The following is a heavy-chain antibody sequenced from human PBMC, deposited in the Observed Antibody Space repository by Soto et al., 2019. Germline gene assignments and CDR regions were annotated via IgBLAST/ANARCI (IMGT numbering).Heavy chain of an antibody. V-gene: IGHV3-7*04. CDR2: IKQDGSEK. Sequence: HPGGSLRLSCAASGFTFSNYWMSWVRQAPGKGLEWVANIKQDGSEKWYVDSVKGRFTTSRDNAKRSLYLQMNSLRAEDTAVYFCARVDYYDTSGPFSDAFDIWGQGTLVTVSS. D-gene: IGHD3-22*01. J-gene: IGHJ3*02. CDR3: ARVDYYDTSGPFSDAFDI. CDR1: GFTFSNYW.